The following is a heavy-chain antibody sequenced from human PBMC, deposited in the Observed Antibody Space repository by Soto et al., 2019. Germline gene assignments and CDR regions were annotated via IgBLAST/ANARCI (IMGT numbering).Heavy chain of an antibody. CDR3: ARWTGYSYSYYYYGMDV. CDR2: IYPGDSDT. J-gene: IGHJ6*02. D-gene: IGHD5-18*01. Sequence: PGESLKISCKGSGYSFTSYWIGWVRQMPGKGLEWMGIIYPGDSDTRYSPSFQGQVTISADKSIRTAYLQWSSLKAPDTARYYCARWTGYSYSYYYYGMDVWGQGTTVTVSS. V-gene: IGHV5-51*01. CDR1: GYSFTSYW.